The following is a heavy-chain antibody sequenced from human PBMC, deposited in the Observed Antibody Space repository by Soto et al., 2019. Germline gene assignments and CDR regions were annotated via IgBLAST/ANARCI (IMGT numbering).Heavy chain of an antibody. D-gene: IGHD1-26*01. V-gene: IGHV3-11*06. Sequence: PGGSLRLSCAASGFTFSDYYMSWIRQAPGKGLEWVSYISSSSSYTNYADSVKGRFTISRDNAKNSLYLQMNSLRAEDTAVYYCAREGRRYSGSYYFMDVWGQGTTVTVSS. CDR1: GFTFSDYY. CDR3: AREGRRYSGSYYFMDV. CDR2: ISSSSSYT. J-gene: IGHJ6*03.